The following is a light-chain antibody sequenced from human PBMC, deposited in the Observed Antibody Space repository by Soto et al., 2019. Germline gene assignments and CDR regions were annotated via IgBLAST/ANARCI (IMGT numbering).Light chain of an antibody. CDR2: DVS. V-gene: IGKV3-11*01. J-gene: IGKJ3*01. CDR1: QSVSSY. Sequence: EIVLTQSPATLSLSPGERATLSCRASQSVSSYLAWYQQKPGQAPRLLIYDVSNRATGIPARFSGSGSGTDFTLTISRLEPEAFAVYYCQQRSNWTRFTSCPGTKVDIK. CDR3: QQRSNWTRFT.